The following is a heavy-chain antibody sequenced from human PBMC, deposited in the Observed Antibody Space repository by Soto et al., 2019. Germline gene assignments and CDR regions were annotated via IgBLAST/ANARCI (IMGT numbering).Heavy chain of an antibody. CDR3: ARDPSTSGRSGHDY. Sequence: QVQLVQSGVEVKKPGASVKVSCKASGYTFTNYGISWVRQAPGQGLEWVGWINAYNGNTNYAQNLKGRVALTTDTSASTAYMDLRSLRSDDTAVYYCARDPSTSGRSGHDYWGQGTLVTVSS. J-gene: IGHJ4*02. CDR1: GYTFTNYG. CDR2: INAYNGNT. D-gene: IGHD6-25*01. V-gene: IGHV1-18*01.